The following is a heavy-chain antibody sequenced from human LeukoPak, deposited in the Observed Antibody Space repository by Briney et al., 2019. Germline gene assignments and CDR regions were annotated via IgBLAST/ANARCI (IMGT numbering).Heavy chain of an antibody. V-gene: IGHV4-30-2*01. D-gene: IGHD5-24*01. Sequence: SETLSLTCTVSGDSISSSNWFWGWILLPPGKGLEWIGYIYHSGSTYYNPSLKSRVTISVDRSKNQFSLKLSSVTAADTAVYYCARAPRGWFDPWGQGTLVTVSS. J-gene: IGHJ5*02. CDR3: ARAPRGWFDP. CDR1: GDSISSSNWF. CDR2: IYHSGST.